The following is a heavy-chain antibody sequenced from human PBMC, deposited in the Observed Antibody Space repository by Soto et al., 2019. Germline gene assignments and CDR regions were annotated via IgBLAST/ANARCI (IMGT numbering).Heavy chain of an antibody. CDR3: VRGGPVAGPTSSEAYHPFDF. CDR2: INPNSGGT. CDR1: GYTFSDHY. V-gene: IGHV1-2*02. D-gene: IGHD6-19*01. Sequence: QVQLVQSGAEVKQPGASVEVSCKTSGYTFSDHYTHWVRQAPGQGLEWMGWINPNSGGTGYAEKFQGRVTMTRDTSISTAYMELNRLNSDDTAVYYCVRGGPVAGPTSSEAYHPFDFWGQGTLVTVSS. J-gene: IGHJ4*02.